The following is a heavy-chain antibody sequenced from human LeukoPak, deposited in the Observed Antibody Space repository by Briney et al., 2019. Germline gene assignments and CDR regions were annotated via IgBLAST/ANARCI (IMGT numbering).Heavy chain of an antibody. J-gene: IGHJ6*02. CDR2: IIPILDVA. V-gene: IGHV1-69*04. CDR1: GGTFNTYA. D-gene: IGHD5-18*01. CDR3: ARFPVRGYTYGSVIHHMDV. Sequence: GSSVKVSCKASGGTFNTYAITWVQQAPGQGLEWMGRIIPILDVADSAQRFQGRVTITADRSTSTVYMELNSLRSEDTAIYYCARFPVRGYTYGSVIHHMDVWGQGTTVIVSS.